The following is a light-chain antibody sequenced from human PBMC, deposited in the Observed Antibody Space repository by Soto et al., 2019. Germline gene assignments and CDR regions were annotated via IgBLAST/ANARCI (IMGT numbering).Light chain of an antibody. CDR3: QQYYSTPT. V-gene: IGKV4-1*01. Sequence: DIVMTQSPDSLAVSLGEGATINCKSSQSVLYSSNNKNYLAWYQQKPGQPPKVLIYWASTRESGVPDRFSGGGSGTDFTLTIGSLQAEDVAIYYCQQYYSTPTFGPGTRVEIK. J-gene: IGKJ1*01. CDR2: WAS. CDR1: QSVLYSSNNKNY.